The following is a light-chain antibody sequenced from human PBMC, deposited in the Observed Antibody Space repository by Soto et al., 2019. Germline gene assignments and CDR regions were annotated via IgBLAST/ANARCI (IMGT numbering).Light chain of an antibody. J-gene: IGKJ4*01. CDR3: QQLNSYPPT. V-gene: IGKV1-9*01. CDR1: QGISSY. CDR2: AAS. Sequence: DIQLTQSPSFLSASVGDRVTITCRASQGISSYLAWYQQKPGKAPKVLIYAASTSQTGVPSRFSGSGSGTEFTLTISSLQPEDCATYYCQQLNSYPPTFGGGTKVEIK.